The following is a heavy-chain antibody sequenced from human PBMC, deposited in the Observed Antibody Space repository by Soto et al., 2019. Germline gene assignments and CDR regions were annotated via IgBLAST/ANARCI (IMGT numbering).Heavy chain of an antibody. CDR3: ARLQNRNGYDSFSD. Sequence: EVQLLESGGGLEQPGGSLRLSCAASGFTFRSSALSWVRQAPGKGLEWVSGISGNGDDTNYADAVKGRFTISRDNSKNTRYLRLDSLRAEDTARYYCARLQNRNGYDSFSDWGQGTLVTVAS. V-gene: IGHV3-23*01. CDR1: GFTFRSSA. CDR2: ISGNGDDT. D-gene: IGHD3-22*01. J-gene: IGHJ4*02.